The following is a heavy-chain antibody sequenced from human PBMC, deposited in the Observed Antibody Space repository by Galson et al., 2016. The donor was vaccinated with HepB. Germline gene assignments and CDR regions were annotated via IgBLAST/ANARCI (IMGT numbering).Heavy chain of an antibody. CDR1: GFSFSTYV. D-gene: IGHD1-26*01. V-gene: IGHV3-23*01. J-gene: IGHJ4*02. CDR3: AKFNVGIVPSLLREEADY. Sequence: SLRLSCAASGFSFSTYVMSWVRQAPGKGLEWVSGISGGGSSTYYADSVKGRFTISRDNSKNTLYLQMNSLRVEDTAVYYCAKFNVGIVPSLLREEADYWGQGTLVTVSS. CDR2: ISGGGSST.